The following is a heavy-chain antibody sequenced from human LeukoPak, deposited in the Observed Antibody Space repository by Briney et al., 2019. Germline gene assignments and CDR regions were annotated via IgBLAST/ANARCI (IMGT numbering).Heavy chain of an antibody. J-gene: IGHJ4*02. CDR3: AKGGKWDVTPFDY. CDR1: GFTFSSYW. Sequence: PGGSLRLSCAASGFTFSSYWMYWVRQAPGKGPVWVARINTDGSSLNYADSVKGRFTISRDNSKNTLYLQVNSLRAEDTAVYYCAKGGKWDVTPFDYWGQGTLVTVSS. V-gene: IGHV3-74*01. D-gene: IGHD1-26*01. CDR2: INTDGSSL.